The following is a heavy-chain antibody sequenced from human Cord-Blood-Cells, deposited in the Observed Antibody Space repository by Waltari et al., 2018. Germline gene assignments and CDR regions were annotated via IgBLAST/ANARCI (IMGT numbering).Heavy chain of an antibody. CDR3: ARQPRTSTTSGVGVVNWFDP. D-gene: IGHD3-3*01. J-gene: IGHJ5*02. V-gene: IGHV5-51*01. CDR2: IYPGDSDT. Sequence: EYMGIIYPGDSDTRYSPSFQGQVTISADKSISTAYLQWSSLKASDTAMYYCARQPRTSTTSGVGVVNWFDPWGQGTLVTVSS.